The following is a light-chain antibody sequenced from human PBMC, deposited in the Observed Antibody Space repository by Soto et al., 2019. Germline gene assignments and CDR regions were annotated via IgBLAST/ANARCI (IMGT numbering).Light chain of an antibody. J-gene: IGKJ5*01. CDR1: QSVSGW. V-gene: IGKV1-33*01. Sequence: AAVGDTVTVTFRASQSVSGWLAWYQQKPGEAPKLLIYDASNLETGVPSRFSGSGSGTDFTVTISSLQPEDFATYSCQQYYNLPITFGQGTRLEIK. CDR2: DAS. CDR3: QQYYNLPIT.